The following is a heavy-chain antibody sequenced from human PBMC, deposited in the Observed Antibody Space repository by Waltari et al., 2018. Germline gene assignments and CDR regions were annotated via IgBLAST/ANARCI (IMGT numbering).Heavy chain of an antibody. J-gene: IGHJ4*02. D-gene: IGHD6-6*01. CDR1: GGTFSSYA. CDR3: ARETLAYSSSSGGKIFDY. CDR2: IIPIFGTA. V-gene: IGHV1-69*05. Sequence: QVQLVQSGAEVKKPGSSVKVSCKASGGTFSSYAISWVRQAPGQGLEWMGGIIPIFGTANYAQKFQGRVTITTDESTSTAYMELSSLRSEDTAVYYCARETLAYSSSSGGKIFDYWGQGTLVTVSS.